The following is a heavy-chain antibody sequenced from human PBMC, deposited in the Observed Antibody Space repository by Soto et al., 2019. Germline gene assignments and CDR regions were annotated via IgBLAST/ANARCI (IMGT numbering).Heavy chain of an antibody. V-gene: IGHV1-18*01. CDR1: GYTVTSYG. CDR3: ARRGFDGN. J-gene: IGHJ1*01. D-gene: IGHD3-9*01. CDR2: ISVYNDNT. Sequence: QVQLVQSGSEIKKPGASVKVSCKAFGYTVTSYGIGWVRQAPGQGLEWMGWISVYNDNTNYAQKFQGRVTMTTETSSSTAYRELRSPKSGDTAVYSCARRGFDGNWGQGTLVTVSS.